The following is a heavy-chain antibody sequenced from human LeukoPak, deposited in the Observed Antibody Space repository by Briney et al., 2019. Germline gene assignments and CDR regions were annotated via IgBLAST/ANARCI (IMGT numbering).Heavy chain of an antibody. J-gene: IGHJ3*02. CDR1: GGSISSSNW. D-gene: IGHD3-22*01. CDR3: ASLTTADAFDI. Sequence: SGTLSLTCAVSGGSISSSNWWSWVRQPPGKGLEWIGEIYHSGSTNYNPSLKSRVTISVDKSKNQFSLKVSSVAAADTAVYYCASLTTADAFDIWGQGTMVTVSS. CDR2: IYHSGST. V-gene: IGHV4-4*02.